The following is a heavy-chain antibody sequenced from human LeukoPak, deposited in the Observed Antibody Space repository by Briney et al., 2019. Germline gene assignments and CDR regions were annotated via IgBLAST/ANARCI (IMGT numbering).Heavy chain of an antibody. V-gene: IGHV4-39*01. Sequence: SETLSLTCTVSGGSISSSSYYWGWIRQPPGKGLEWIGSIYYSGSTYYNPSLKSRVTISVDTSKNQFSLKLSSVTAADTAAYYCALNPDIVVVPAAMRPHYYGMDVWGQGTTVTVSS. J-gene: IGHJ6*02. CDR2: IYYSGST. CDR3: ALNPDIVVVPAAMRPHYYGMDV. D-gene: IGHD2-2*01. CDR1: GGSISSSSYY.